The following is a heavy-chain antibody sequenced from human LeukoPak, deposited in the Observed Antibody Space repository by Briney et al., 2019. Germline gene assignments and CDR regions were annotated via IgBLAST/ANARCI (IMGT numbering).Heavy chain of an antibody. Sequence: GGSLRLSCAASGFTFSSYEMNWVRQAPGKGLEWVANIKQDGSETYYVDSVKGRFTISRDNAENSLYLQMNSLRAEDTAVYYCARDKIVGATFFDFWGQGTLVTVSS. D-gene: IGHD1-26*01. CDR2: IKQDGSET. J-gene: IGHJ4*02. V-gene: IGHV3-7*01. CDR3: ARDKIVGATFFDF. CDR1: GFTFSSYE.